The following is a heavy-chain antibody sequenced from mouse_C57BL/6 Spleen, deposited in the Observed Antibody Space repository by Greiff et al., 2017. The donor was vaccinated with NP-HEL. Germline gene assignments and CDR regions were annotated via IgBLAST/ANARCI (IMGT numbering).Heavy chain of an antibody. J-gene: IGHJ1*03. CDR1: GFSLSTSGMG. CDR3: ARDYYGSSHWYFDV. D-gene: IGHD1-1*01. Sequence: QVTLKESGPGILQSSQSLSLSCSFSGFSLSTSGMGVSWIRQPSGKGLEWLAHIYCDDDKCYNPSLKSRLTISKDTSRNQVFLKITSVDTADTATYYCARDYYGSSHWYFDVWGTGTTVTVAS. CDR2: IYCDDDK. V-gene: IGHV8-12*01.